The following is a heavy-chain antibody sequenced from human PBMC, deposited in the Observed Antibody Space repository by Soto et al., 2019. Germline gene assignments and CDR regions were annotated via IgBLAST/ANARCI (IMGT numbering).Heavy chain of an antibody. CDR1: GDSVSNIGPA. CDR2: TYYRSQWHY. Sequence: SQTLPITCAISGDSVSNIGPAWNWIRQSPSRGLEWLGRTYYRSQWHYEYATSVRSRITINPDTSKNQFSLQLNSVTPEDTALCFFSRDPPDFLSGFYCWGQGSPVTGS. V-gene: IGHV6-1*01. D-gene: IGHD1-26*01. CDR3: SRDPPDFLSGFYC. J-gene: IGHJ4*02.